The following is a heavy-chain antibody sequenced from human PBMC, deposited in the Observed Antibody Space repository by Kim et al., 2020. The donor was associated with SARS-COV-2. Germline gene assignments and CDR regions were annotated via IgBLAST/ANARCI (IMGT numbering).Heavy chain of an antibody. Sequence: GGSLRLSCAASGFTFSSYEMNWVRQAPGKGLEWVSYISSSGSTKYSADSVKGRITISRDTDKNSLYLQMNSLSAEDTDVYYCARDSVTGSLWLLYYGMDVWGQGTTVTVSS. CDR1: GFTFSSYE. J-gene: IGHJ6*02. CDR3: ARDSVTGSLWLLYYGMDV. CDR2: ISSSGSTK. D-gene: IGHD3-22*01. V-gene: IGHV3-48*03.